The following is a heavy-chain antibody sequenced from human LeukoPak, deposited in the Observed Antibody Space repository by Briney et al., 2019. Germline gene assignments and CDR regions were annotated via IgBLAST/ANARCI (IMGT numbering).Heavy chain of an antibody. D-gene: IGHD6-13*01. CDR2: IYYSGST. CDR1: GGSIGAYH. V-gene: IGHV4-59*08. J-gene: IGHJ4*02. Sequence: SETLSLTCTVSGGSIGAYHWSWIRQPPGKGLEWIGYIYYSGSTNYNPSLKSRVTISVDTSKNQFSLKLSSVTAADTAVYYCARFLRDIAAAGEYFDYWGQGTLVTVSS. CDR3: ARFLRDIAAAGEYFDY.